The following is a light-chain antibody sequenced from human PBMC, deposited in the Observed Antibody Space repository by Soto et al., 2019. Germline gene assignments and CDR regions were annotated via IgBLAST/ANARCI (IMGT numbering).Light chain of an antibody. Sequence: QSVLTQPPSVSGAPGQRVTISCTGSSSNIVGYDVHWYQQLPGTAPKLLIYVNNNRPSGVPDRFSGSKSGTSASLAITGLRAEDEADYYCQSYDSSVTGWVFGGGTKLTVL. CDR1: SSNIVGYD. CDR3: QSYDSSVTGWV. J-gene: IGLJ3*02. V-gene: IGLV1-40*01. CDR2: VNN.